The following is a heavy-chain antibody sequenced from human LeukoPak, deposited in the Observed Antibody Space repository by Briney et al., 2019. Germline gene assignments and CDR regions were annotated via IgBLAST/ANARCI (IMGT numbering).Heavy chain of an antibody. D-gene: IGHD6-13*01. J-gene: IGHJ3*02. CDR3: AKSWGIADAFDI. V-gene: IGHV3-23*01. CDR2: ISGSGGST. CDR1: GFTFSSYA. Sequence: GSLRLSCAASGFTFSSYAMSWVRQAPGKGLEWVSAISGSGGSTYYADSVKGRFTISRDNSKNTLYLQMNSLRAEDTAVYYCAKSWGIADAFDIWGQGTMVTVSS.